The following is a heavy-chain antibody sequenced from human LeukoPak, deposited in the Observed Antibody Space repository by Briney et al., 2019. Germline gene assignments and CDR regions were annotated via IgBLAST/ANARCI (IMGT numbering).Heavy chain of an antibody. CDR1: GGSISSYY. J-gene: IGHJ4*02. Sequence: SETLSLTCTVSGGSISSYYWSWIRQPAGKGLEWIGRIYTSGSTNYNPSLKSRVTMSVDTSKNQFSLKLSSVTAADTAVYYCARGRWRGTTVTTSDYWGQGTLVTVSS. V-gene: IGHV4-4*07. D-gene: IGHD4-17*01. CDR3: ARGRWRGTTVTTSDY. CDR2: IYTSGST.